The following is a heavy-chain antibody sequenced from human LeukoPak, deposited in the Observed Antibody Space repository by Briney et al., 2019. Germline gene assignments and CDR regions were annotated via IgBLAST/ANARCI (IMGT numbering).Heavy chain of an antibody. Sequence: GGSLRLSCAASGFTFSSYSMNWVRQAPGKGLEWVSSISSSSSYIYYADSVKGRFTISRDNAKNSLYLQMNSLRAEDTAVYHCARDAVSYSSGYDEYFQHWGQGTLVTVSS. CDR3: ARDAVSYSSGYDEYFQH. V-gene: IGHV3-21*01. CDR1: GFTFSSYS. CDR2: ISSSSSYI. D-gene: IGHD6-19*01. J-gene: IGHJ1*01.